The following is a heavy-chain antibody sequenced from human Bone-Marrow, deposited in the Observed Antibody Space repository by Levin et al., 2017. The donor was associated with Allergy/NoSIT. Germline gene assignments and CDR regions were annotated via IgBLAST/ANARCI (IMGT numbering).Heavy chain of an antibody. CDR1: GFIFNTYA. V-gene: IGHV3-30-3*01. Sequence: GGSLRLSCAASGFIFNTYALHWVRQAPGKGLEWVAGISFDGSFQYYTDSVKGRFTISRDNSKNSLYLQMHGLRSEDTAVYYCARERGQWEIQGSSDSWGQGTQVTVSS. CDR3: ARERGQWEIQGSSDS. CDR2: ISFDGSFQ. J-gene: IGHJ5*01. D-gene: IGHD1-26*01.